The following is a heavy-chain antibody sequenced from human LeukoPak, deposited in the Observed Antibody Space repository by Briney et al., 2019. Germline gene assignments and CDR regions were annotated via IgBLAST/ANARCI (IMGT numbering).Heavy chain of an antibody. D-gene: IGHD1-26*01. J-gene: IGHJ3*02. CDR2: ISSSSSYI. CDR1: GFTFSSYS. Sequence: PGGSLRLSCAASGFTFSSYSMNWVRQAPGKGLEWVSSISSSSSYIYYADSVKGRFTISRDNAKNSLYLQMNSLRAEDTAVYYCASYSGRQGAFDIWGQGTMVTVSS. V-gene: IGHV3-21*01. CDR3: ASYSGRQGAFDI.